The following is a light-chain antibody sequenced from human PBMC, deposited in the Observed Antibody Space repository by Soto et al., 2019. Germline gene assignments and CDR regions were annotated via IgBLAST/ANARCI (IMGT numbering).Light chain of an antibody. CDR1: QSVTSSY. CDR2: AAS. J-gene: IGKJ1*01. V-gene: IGKV3-20*01. Sequence: EIVLTQSPGTLSLSPGERATLSCWASQSVTSSYLAWYQQKPGQAPRLLIYAASSRATGIPDRFSGRGSGTDCTPISSRLEPEDVAEYDGHQYGHAPQTVGQGTKVEIK. CDR3: HQYGHAPQT.